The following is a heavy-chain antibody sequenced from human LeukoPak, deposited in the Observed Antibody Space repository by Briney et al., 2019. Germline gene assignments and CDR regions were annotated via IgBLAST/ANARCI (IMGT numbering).Heavy chain of an antibody. D-gene: IGHD3-10*01. J-gene: IGHJ4*02. CDR2: IIPIFGTA. CDR1: GRTFSIYA. V-gene: IGHV1-69*06. Sequence: ASVKFSCKASGRTFSIYAISWVRQAPGQGLEWMGGIIPIFGTANSAQKVHGRVTITSDKSTTTASLELSRLTSEHTAVSYCARVFGSGSPNYLDSWGEETLLSGSS. CDR3: ARVFGSGSPNYLDS.